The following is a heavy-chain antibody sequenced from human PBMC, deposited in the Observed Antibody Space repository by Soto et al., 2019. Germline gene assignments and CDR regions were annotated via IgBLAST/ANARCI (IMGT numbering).Heavy chain of an antibody. V-gene: IGHV1-46*01. J-gene: IGHJ6*02. D-gene: IGHD6-13*01. CDR3: ARDGAAAVGYYYYGMDV. CDR2: INPSGGST. Sequence: ASVKVSCKASGYTFTSYYMHWVRQAPGQGLEWMGIINPSGGSTSYAQKFQGRVTMTRDTSTSTVYMELSSLRSEDTAVYYCARDGAAAVGYYYYGMDVWGQGTTVT. CDR1: GYTFTSYY.